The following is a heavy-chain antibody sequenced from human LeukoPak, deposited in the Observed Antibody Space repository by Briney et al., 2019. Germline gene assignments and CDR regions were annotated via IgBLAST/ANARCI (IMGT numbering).Heavy chain of an antibody. D-gene: IGHD6-19*01. V-gene: IGHV4-59*08. CDR2: IYYSGST. Sequence: PSETLSLTCTASGGSISSYYWSWIRQPPGKVLEWIGYIYYSGSTNYNPSLKSRVTISVDTSKNQFSLKLSSVTAADTAVYYCARRGGVAGALDYWGQGTLVTVPS. CDR3: ARRGGVAGALDY. J-gene: IGHJ4*02. CDR1: GGSISSYY.